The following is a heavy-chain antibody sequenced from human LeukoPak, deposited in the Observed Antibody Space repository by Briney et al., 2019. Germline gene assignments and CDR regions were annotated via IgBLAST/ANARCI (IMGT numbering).Heavy chain of an antibody. V-gene: IGHV3-7*01. CDR2: IKQDGSEK. D-gene: IGHD3-22*01. CDR1: GFTFSSYW. J-gene: IGHJ4*02. CDR3: ARDYYDSSGYYRY. Sequence: GGSLRLSCAASGFTFSSYWMSWVLQAPGKGLEWVGNIKQDGSEKYYVDSVKGRFSISRDNAKNSLYLQMNSLRAEDTAVYYCARDYYDSSGYYRYWGQGTLVTVSS.